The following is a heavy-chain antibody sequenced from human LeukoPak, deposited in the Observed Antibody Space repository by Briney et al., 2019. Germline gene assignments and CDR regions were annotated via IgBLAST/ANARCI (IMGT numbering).Heavy chain of an antibody. CDR2: ISGSGGST. J-gene: IGHJ4*02. V-gene: IGHV3-23*01. CDR1: GFTFSSYA. CDR3: AKDGVVVVAATRDSSYY. Sequence: GGSLRLSCAASGFTFSSYATSWVRQAPGKGLEWVSAISGSGGSTYYADSVKGRFTISRDNSKNTLYLQMNSLRAEDTAVYYCAKDGVVVVAATRDSSYYWGQGTLVTVSS. D-gene: IGHD2-15*01.